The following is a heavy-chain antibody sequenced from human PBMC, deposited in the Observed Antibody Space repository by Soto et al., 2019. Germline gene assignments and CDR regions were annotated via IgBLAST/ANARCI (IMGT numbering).Heavy chain of an antibody. D-gene: IGHD6-19*01. CDR2: ISGSGGST. J-gene: IGHJ6*02. Sequence: GGSLRLSCAASGLTFSSYAMSWVRQAPGKGLEWVSAISGSGGSTYYADPVKGRFTISRDNSRDTLYLQMNSLRVEDTAIYYCAKPLQQWLLQGSGVDVWGQGTTVTVSS. CDR1: GLTFSSYA. V-gene: IGHV3-23*01. CDR3: AKPLQQWLLQGSGVDV.